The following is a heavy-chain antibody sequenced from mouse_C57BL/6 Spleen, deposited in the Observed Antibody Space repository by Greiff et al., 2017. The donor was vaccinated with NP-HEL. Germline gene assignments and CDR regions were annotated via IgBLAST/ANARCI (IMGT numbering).Heavy chain of an antibody. D-gene: IGHD1-1*01. CDR3: ARRYHGRSERPHLEQ. CDR2: IDPSDSET. J-gene: IGHJ2*01. V-gene: IGHV1-52*01. CDR1: GYTFTSYW. Sequence: QVQLQQPGAELVRPGSSVKLSCKASGYTFTSYWMHWVKQRPIQGLEWIGNIDPSDSETHYNQKFKDKATLTVDKSSSTAYMQLSSLTSEDSAVYYRARRYHGRSERPHLEQRGQGTTLTVSS.